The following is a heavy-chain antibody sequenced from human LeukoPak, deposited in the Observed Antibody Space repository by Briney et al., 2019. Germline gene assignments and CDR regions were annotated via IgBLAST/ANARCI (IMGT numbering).Heavy chain of an antibody. D-gene: IGHD6-6*01. V-gene: IGHV4-34*01. Sequence: PSETLSLTCAVYGGSFSGYYWSWIRQPPGKGLEWIGEINHSGSTNYNPSLKSRVTISVDTSKNQFSLKLSSVTAADTAVYYCAGHSSSSTTRKFDYWGQGTLVTVSS. CDR3: AGHSSSSTTRKFDY. CDR1: GGSFSGYY. J-gene: IGHJ4*02. CDR2: INHSGST.